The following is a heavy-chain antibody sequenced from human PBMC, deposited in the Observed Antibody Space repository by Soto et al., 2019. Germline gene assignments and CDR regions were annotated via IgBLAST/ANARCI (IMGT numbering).Heavy chain of an antibody. Sequence: QVQLVQSGPEVKKPGASVMLSCKASGYTFTTYGVRWVRQAPGLGLEWMGCISAYNGNTNYAQKFHGRVTMTTDASANTAYLELRSLRSDDTAVYYCARQEGHIEPMIGEFDFWGQGTLVTVSS. CDR1: GYTFTTYG. CDR2: ISAYNGNT. D-gene: IGHD3-10*02. CDR3: ARQEGHIEPMIGEFDF. V-gene: IGHV1-18*01. J-gene: IGHJ4*02.